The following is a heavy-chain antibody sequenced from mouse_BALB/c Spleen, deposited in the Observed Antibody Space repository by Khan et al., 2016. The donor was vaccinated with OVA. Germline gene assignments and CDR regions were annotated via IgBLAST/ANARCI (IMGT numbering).Heavy chain of an antibody. V-gene: IGHV2-6-1*01. CDR1: GFSLNTYG. CDR3: ARQGELGLDY. CDR2: IWNDGST. Sequence: VQLQESGPGLVAPSQSLSITCTISGFSLNTYGVHWVRQPPGKGLEWLLVIWNDGSTTYNSALKSRLSISKDNSKSQVFLKMNSLQTDDTAMYYCARQGELGLDYWGQGTTLTVSS. J-gene: IGHJ2*01.